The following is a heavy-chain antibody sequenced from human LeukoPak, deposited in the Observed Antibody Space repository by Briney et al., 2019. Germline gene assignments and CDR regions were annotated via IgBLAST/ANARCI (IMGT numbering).Heavy chain of an antibody. CDR1: GFTFSSYA. D-gene: IGHD3-22*01. V-gene: IGHV3-23*01. J-gene: IGHJ3*02. CDR3: ANENYYDSSGPNDAFDI. CDR2: ISGSGGST. Sequence: GGSLRLSCAASGFTFSSYAMSWVRQAPGKGLEWVSAISGSGGSTYYADSVKGRFTISRDNSKSTLYLQMNSLRAEDTAVYYCANENYYDSSGPNDAFDIWGQGTMVTVSS.